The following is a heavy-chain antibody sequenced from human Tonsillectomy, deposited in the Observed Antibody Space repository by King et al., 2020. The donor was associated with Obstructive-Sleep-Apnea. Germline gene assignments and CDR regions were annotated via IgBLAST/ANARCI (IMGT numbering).Heavy chain of an antibody. J-gene: IGHJ4*02. CDR1: GYTLTELS. CDR2: FDXEDGET. CDR3: ATVPGGGITGTTIDDY. V-gene: IGHV1-24*01. Sequence: QLVQSGAEVKKPGASVKVSCKVSGYTLTELSMHWVRQAPGKGLEWMGGFDXEDGETIYAQKFQGRVTMTEDTSTDTAYMELSSLRSEDTAVYYCATVPGGGITGTTIDDYWGQGTLVTVSS. D-gene: IGHD1-20*01.